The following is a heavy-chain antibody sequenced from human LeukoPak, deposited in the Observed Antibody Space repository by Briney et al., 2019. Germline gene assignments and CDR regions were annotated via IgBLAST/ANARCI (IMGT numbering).Heavy chain of an antibody. J-gene: IGHJ4*02. CDR3: AKVSSDVFWTAYPFDS. CDR1: GFTLSSNY. Sequence: GGSLRLSCAASGFTLSSNYMSWVRQTPGKGLEGVSTIYIGGDTTYAYSLKGRITISRNNSNKPLSLQMNGLRAEDTAVYFCAKVSSDVFWTAYPFDSWGQGTLVTVSS. D-gene: IGHD3/OR15-3a*01. V-gene: IGHV3-53*01. CDR2: IYIGGDT.